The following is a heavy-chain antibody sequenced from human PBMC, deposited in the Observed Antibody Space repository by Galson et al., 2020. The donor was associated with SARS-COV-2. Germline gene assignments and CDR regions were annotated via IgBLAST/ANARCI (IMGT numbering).Heavy chain of an antibody. V-gene: IGHV4-34*01. CDR1: GGSFSGYY. Sequence: SETLSLTCAVYGGSFSGYYWSWIRQPPGKGLEWIGEINHSGSTNYNPSLKSRVTISVDTSKNQFSLKLSSVTAADTAVYYCARGPQQLANDWGQGTLVTVSS. CDR2: INHSGST. J-gene: IGHJ4*02. CDR3: ARGPQQLAND. D-gene: IGHD6-13*01.